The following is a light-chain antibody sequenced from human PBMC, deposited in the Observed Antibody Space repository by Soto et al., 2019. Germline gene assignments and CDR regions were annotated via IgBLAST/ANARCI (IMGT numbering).Light chain of an antibody. V-gene: IGKV4-1*01. J-gene: IGKJ5*01. Sequence: PSPDSLPVSHSSRSTINGNSSQSLLYSAHTNNYLAGYQQHPGQPPKLIXAWXYTLESGGPDRFSGSGSVTDFTLTISSLQAEYFAVYYCQQDLSSPSTFGEGTQVDIK. CDR2: WXY. CDR1: QSLLYSAHTNNY. CDR3: QQDLSSPST.